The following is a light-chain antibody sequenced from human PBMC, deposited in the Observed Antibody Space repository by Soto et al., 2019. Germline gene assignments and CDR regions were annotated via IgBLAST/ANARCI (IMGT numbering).Light chain of an antibody. V-gene: IGLV2-14*01. CDR1: SSDIGGYNY. J-gene: IGLJ1*01. CDR3: TSYRSSSTQV. Sequence: QSVLTQPASVSGSLGQSVTISCIGTSSDIGGYNYVSWYQHHPGKAPKLIIYAVNSRPSGVSDRFSGSKSGNTASLTISGLQADDETNYYCTSYRSSSTQVFGTGTKLTVL. CDR2: AVN.